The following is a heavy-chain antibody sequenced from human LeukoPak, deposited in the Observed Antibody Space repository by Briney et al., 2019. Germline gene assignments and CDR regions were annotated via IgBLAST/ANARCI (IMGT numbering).Heavy chain of an antibody. V-gene: IGHV4-30-4*01. CDR2: IYYSGGT. CDR1: GGSISSGDYY. D-gene: IGHD2-2*01. J-gene: IGHJ4*02. CDR3: ARAGDEYCSSTSCVHTPPGGFDY. Sequence: SETLSLTCTVSGGSISSGDYYWSWIRQPPGKGLEWIGYIYYSGGTNYNPSLKSRVTISVDTSKNQFSLKLSSVTAADTAVYYCARAGDEYCSSTSCVHTPPGGFDYWGQGTLVTVSS.